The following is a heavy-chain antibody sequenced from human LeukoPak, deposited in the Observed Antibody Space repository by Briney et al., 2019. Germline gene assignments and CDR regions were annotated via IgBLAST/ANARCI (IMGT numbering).Heavy chain of an antibody. Sequence: PGGSLRLSCAASGFTFSSYWMSWVRQAPGKGLEWVANIEQDGSEKYYVDSVKGRFTLSRDNEKNSLYLHMNSVRAEDGSVYYCARGLMLYYYGAGSYWFYWGQGTLVTVSS. V-gene: IGHV3-7*01. CDR1: GFTFSSYW. CDR2: IEQDGSEK. CDR3: ARGLMLYYYGAGSYWFY. D-gene: IGHD3-10*01. J-gene: IGHJ4*02.